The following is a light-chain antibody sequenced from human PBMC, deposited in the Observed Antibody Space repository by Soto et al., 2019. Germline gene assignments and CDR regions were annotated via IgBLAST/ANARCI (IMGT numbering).Light chain of an antibody. J-gene: IGLJ7*01. Sequence: QSALTQPASVSGSPGQSITISCTGTSIDIGGYNYVSWYQHHPGKVPKLMLYEVTNRPSGVSDRFSGSKSGNTASLTISGLQAEDEADYYCTSYASSSILVFGGGTQLTVL. CDR2: EVT. CDR1: SIDIGGYNY. V-gene: IGLV2-14*01. CDR3: TSYASSSILV.